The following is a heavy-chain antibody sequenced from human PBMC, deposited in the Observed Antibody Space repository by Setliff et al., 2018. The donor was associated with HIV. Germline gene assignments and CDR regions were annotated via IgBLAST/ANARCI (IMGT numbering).Heavy chain of an antibody. CDR2: MNPDSRNT. V-gene: IGHV1-8*02. J-gene: IGHJ4*02. CDR3: ARAPRGVGSSSYFDY. D-gene: IGHD2-2*01. CDR1: GYSFTNYD. Sequence: GASVKVSCKASGYSFTNYDINWVRQAAGQGLEWMGWMNPDSRNTGYAQRFEGSVTMTWDTSISTAYMELISLRSEDTAVYYCARAPRGVGSSSYFDYWGQGALVTVSS.